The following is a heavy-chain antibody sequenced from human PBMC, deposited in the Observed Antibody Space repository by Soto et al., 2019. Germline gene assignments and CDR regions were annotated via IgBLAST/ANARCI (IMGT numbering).Heavy chain of an antibody. Sequence: SGTLSLTCAAYGGSFSGYYWSWIRQPPGKGLEWFGEINHSGSTNYNPSHKSRVTISVNTSKNQSSLKLSPGTAADTAVYYCARGRDIVVVVAATHYYYGMDVWGQGTTVTVSS. CDR3: ARGRDIVVVVAATHYYYGMDV. J-gene: IGHJ6*02. CDR2: INHSGST. D-gene: IGHD2-15*01. V-gene: IGHV4-34*01. CDR1: GGSFSGYY.